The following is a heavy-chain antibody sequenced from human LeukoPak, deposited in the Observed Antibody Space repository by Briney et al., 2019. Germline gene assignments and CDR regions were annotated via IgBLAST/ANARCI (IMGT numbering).Heavy chain of an antibody. CDR2: ISSGSDYL. CDR3: ARDLSSGMPGGFDY. V-gene: IGHV3-21*01. J-gene: IGHJ4*02. Sequence: GGSLRLSCVASGFTYRRYGMNWVRQAPGKGLEWVSTISSGSDYLYHADSVRGRFTISRDNARNSLFLQMDDLRAEDTALYYCARDLSSGMPGGFDYWGQGILVTVFS. CDR1: GFTYRRYG. D-gene: IGHD2-2*01.